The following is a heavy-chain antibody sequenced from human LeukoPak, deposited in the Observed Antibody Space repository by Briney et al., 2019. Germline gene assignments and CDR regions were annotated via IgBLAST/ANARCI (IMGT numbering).Heavy chain of an antibody. CDR3: ARDHCSGGSCYWPFDP. CDR1: GYTFTGYY. CDR2: INPNSGGT. V-gene: IGHV1-2*02. J-gene: IGHJ5*02. Sequence: ASVKVSCKASGYTFTGYYMHGVRQAPGQGLEWMGWINPNSGGTNYAQKFQGRVTVTRDTSISTAYMELSRLRSDDTAVYYCARDHCSGGSCYWPFDPWGQGTLVTVSS. D-gene: IGHD2-15*01.